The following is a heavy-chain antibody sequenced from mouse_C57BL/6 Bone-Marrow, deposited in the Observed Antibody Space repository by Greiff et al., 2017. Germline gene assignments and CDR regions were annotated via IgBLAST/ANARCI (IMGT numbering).Heavy chain of an antibody. CDR3: AISGYYYGPYYFDD. J-gene: IGHJ2*01. CDR1: GYAFSSYW. V-gene: IGHV1-80*01. Sequence: VKLQESGAELVKPGASVKISCKASGYAFSSYWMNWVKQRPGKGLEWIGQIYPGDGDTNYNGKFKGKATLTADKSSSTAYMQLSSLTSEDSAVYFCAISGYYYGPYYFDDWGQGTTLTVSS. CDR2: IYPGDGDT. D-gene: IGHD1-1*01.